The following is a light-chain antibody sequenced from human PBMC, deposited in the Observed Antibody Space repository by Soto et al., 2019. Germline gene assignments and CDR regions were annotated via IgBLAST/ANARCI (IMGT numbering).Light chain of an antibody. J-gene: IGLJ3*02. CDR2: DNN. Sequence: QSVLTQPPSVSGAPGQRVTISCTGSSSNIGTNWPVHWYQQFPGIAPKLLIYDNNNRPSGVPDRFSGSKSGTSASLAITGLQAEDEADYYCQSYDNSLSAWVFGGGTKVT. CDR1: SSNIGTNWP. V-gene: IGLV1-40*01. CDR3: QSYDNSLSAWV.